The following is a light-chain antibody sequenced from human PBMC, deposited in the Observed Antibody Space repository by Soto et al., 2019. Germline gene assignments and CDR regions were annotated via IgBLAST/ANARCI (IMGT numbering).Light chain of an antibody. CDR2: GAS. J-gene: IGKJ1*01. Sequence: DIQMTQSPSSLSASVGDTVTLTCRASQGIRSYLAWYQQRPGKAPKLLIYGASTLQSGVPSRFSGSGSGTDFTLTISSLQPENFATYYCQQSYSNPWTFGQGTKVDIK. CDR3: QQSYSNPWT. V-gene: IGKV1-39*01. CDR1: QGIRSY.